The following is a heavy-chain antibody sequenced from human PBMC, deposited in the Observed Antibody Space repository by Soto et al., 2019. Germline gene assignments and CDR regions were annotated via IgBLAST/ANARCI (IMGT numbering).Heavy chain of an antibody. J-gene: IGHJ6*02. CDR1: GGSFSGYY. CDR3: ARDRRGYSNYVKVDV. CDR2: INHSGST. D-gene: IGHD4-4*01. V-gene: IGHV4-34*01. Sequence: QVQLQQWGAGLLKPSETLSLTCAVYGGSFSGYYWSWIRQPPGKRLEWIGEINHSGSTNNNPSLKSRVTISVDTSKIQFSLKRSSVTAADTAVYYCARDRRGYSNYVKVDVWGQGTTVTVSS.